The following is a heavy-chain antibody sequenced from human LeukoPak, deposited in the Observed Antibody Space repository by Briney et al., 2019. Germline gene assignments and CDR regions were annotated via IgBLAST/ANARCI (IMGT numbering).Heavy chain of an antibody. CDR1: GDSISNSGYY. J-gene: IGHJ4*02. D-gene: IGHD6-13*01. Sequence: ETSETLSLTRTVSGDSISNSGYYWDWIRQSPGKGLEWIGSINHSGTTYYEPSLKSRVTISVDASKNQFSLKLSSVTAADTTIYYCARKKLVARGYFDFWGRGIPVTVSS. V-gene: IGHV4-39*01. CDR3: ARKKLVARGYFDF. CDR2: INHSGTT.